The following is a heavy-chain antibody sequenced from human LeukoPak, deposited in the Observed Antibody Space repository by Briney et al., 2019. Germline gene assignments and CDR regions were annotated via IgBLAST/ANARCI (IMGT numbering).Heavy chain of an antibody. J-gene: IGHJ6*03. Sequence: GGSLRLSCAASGFTFSSYSMNWVRQAPGKGLEWVSYISSSSSTIYYADSVKGRFTISRDNSKNTLYLQMNSLRAEDTAVYYCARGKGAVVVPAARGITDYMDVWGKGTTVTVSS. V-gene: IGHV3-48*01. CDR2: ISSSSSTI. D-gene: IGHD2-2*01. CDR3: ARGKGAVVVPAARGITDYMDV. CDR1: GFTFSSYS.